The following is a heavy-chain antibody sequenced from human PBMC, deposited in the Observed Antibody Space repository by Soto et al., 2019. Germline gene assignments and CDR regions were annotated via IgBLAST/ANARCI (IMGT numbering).Heavy chain of an antibody. CDR2: INHTGGT. V-gene: IGHV4-34*01. D-gene: IGHD3-3*01. J-gene: IGHJ5*02. CDR1: GGSVNGYY. CDR3: ATRITVFGLLIPPFDP. Sequence: SETLSLTCAVYGGSVNGYYWNWIRQPPGKGLEWIGEINHTGGTHYNPSLKSRATMSVDTSKNQFSLRLSSVTAADTAIYYCATRITVFGLLIPPFDPWGQGTQVTVSS.